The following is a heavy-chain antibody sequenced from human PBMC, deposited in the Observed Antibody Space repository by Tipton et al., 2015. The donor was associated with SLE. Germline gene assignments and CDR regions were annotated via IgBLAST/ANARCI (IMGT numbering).Heavy chain of an antibody. CDR2: INHSGST. CDR3: ARAGEGLGY. D-gene: IGHD3-10*01. CDR1: GGSFSGYY. J-gene: IGHJ4*02. V-gene: IGHV4-34*01. Sequence: TLSLTCAVYGGSFSGYYWSWIRQPPGKGLEWIGEINHSGSTNYNPSLKSRVTISVDTSKNQFSLKLSSVTAADTAVYYCARAGEGLGYWGQGTLVTVSS.